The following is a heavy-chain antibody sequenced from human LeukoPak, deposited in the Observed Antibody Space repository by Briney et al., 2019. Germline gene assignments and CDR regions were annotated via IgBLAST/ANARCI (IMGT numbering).Heavy chain of an antibody. Sequence: ASVKVSCKASGYTFTGYYMHWVRQAPGQGLEWMGWINPNSGGTNYAQKFQGRVTMTRDTSISIAYMELSRLRSDDTAVYYCARGKHYDILTGSDYWGQGTLVTVSS. J-gene: IGHJ4*02. V-gene: IGHV1-2*02. D-gene: IGHD3-9*01. CDR3: ARGKHYDILTGSDY. CDR1: GYTFTGYY. CDR2: INPNSGGT.